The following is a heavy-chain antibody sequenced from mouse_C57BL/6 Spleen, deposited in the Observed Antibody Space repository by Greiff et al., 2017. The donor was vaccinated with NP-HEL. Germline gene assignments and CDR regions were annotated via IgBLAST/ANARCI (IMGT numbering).Heavy chain of an antibody. Sequence: QVQLQQPGAELVRPGTSVKLSCKASGYTFTSYWMHWVKQRPGQGLEWIGVIDPSDSYTNYNQKFKGKATLTVDTSSSTAYMQLSSLTSEDSAVYYCARITTVVDVYFDYWGQGTTLTVSS. CDR1: GYTFTSYW. D-gene: IGHD1-1*01. J-gene: IGHJ2*01. CDR2: IDPSDSYT. V-gene: IGHV1-59*01. CDR3: ARITTVVDVYFDY.